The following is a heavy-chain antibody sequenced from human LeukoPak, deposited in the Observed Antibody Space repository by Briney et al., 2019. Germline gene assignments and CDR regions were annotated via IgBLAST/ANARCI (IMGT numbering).Heavy chain of an antibody. Sequence: GGSLRLSCAASGFTFDDYGMSWVRQALGKGLEWVSGINWNGGSTGYPDSVKGRFTISRDNAKNSLYLQMNSLRAEDTALYYCARASSYLNWDDAFDIWGQGTMVTVSS. V-gene: IGHV3-20*04. CDR3: ARASSYLNWDDAFDI. J-gene: IGHJ3*02. CDR1: GFTFDDYG. D-gene: IGHD1-26*01. CDR2: INWNGGST.